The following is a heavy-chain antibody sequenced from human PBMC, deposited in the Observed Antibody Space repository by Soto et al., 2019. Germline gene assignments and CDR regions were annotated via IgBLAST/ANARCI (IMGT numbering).Heavy chain of an antibody. J-gene: IGHJ6*03. CDR3: AREFFWRSSSSPTFYYYLDV. D-gene: IGHD6-6*01. V-gene: IGHV4-4*08. Sequence: VQLQESGEGLVKPSETLSLTCTVSGGSVSSYHWTWIRQSPGQGLEWIGYIFYNGGTDYNPSLNRRATISLRTSKRQFSLKLTPVTAADTAVYYCAREFFWRSSSSPTFYYYLDVWGKGATVTVSS. CDR2: IFYNGGT. CDR1: GGSVSSYH.